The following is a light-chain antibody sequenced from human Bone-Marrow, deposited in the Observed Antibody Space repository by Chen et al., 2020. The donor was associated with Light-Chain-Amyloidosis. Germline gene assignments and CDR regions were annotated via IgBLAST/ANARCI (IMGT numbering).Light chain of an antibody. Sequence: EVVTMQSPATLSLSPGERATLSCRASQNVGSSLAWYQQKPGQAPRLLIHGASTRATDIPARFSGSGSGTEFIFSISGLQSEDFAVYYCHQYNNWPYTFGQGTKLEIK. CDR2: GAS. V-gene: IGKV3D-15*01. CDR3: HQYNNWPYT. J-gene: IGKJ2*01. CDR1: QNVGSS.